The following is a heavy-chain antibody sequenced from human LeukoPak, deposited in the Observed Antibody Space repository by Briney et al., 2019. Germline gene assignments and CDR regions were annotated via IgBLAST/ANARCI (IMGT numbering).Heavy chain of an antibody. CDR3: ARTGRLQYGDYVAFDY. D-gene: IGHD4-17*01. Sequence: GVSLRLSCAASGFTFTDFYMSWIRQAPGKGLEWVSYISISGTTIYYADSVKGRFTFSRDNGKNSLYLQMNSLRAEDTAVYYCARTGRLQYGDYVAFDYWGQGTLVTVSS. V-gene: IGHV3-11*01. CDR2: ISISGTTI. CDR1: GFTFTDFY. J-gene: IGHJ4*02.